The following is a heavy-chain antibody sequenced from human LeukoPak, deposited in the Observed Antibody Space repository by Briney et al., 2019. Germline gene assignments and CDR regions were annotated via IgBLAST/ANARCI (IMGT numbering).Heavy chain of an antibody. J-gene: IGHJ6*03. CDR2: FSGSGGTT. CDR3: ANGNRCTSPNCLGYYYFYMDV. Sequence: GGSLRLSCAASGFTFSNYAMNLVRQAPGRGLEWVSGFSGSGGTTYYADSVKGRFTISRDNSKNTLYLQMNSPRAEDTAVYYCANGNRCTSPNCLGYYYFYMDVWGKGTTVTVSS. D-gene: IGHD2-8*01. V-gene: IGHV3-23*01. CDR1: GFTFSNYA.